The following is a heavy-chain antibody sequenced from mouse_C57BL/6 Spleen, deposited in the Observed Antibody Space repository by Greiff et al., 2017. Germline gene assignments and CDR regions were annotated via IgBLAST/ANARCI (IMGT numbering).Heavy chain of an antibody. V-gene: IGHV1-64*01. CDR1: GYTFTSYW. CDR3: ARGKVFGNYDY. Sequence: QVQLKQPGAELVKPGASVKLSCKASGYTFTSYWMHWVKQRPGQGLEWIGMIHPNSGSTNYNEKFKSKATLTVDKSSSTAYMQLSSLTSEDSAVYYCARGKVFGNYDYWGQGTTLTVSS. D-gene: IGHD2-1*01. CDR2: IHPNSGST. J-gene: IGHJ2*01.